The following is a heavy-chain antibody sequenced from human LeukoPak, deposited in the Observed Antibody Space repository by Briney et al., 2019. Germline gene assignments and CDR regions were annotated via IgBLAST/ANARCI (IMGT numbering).Heavy chain of an antibody. CDR1: GGSISSRSYY. D-gene: IGHD4-11*01. Sequence: PSETLSLTCIVSGGSISSRSYYWGWVRQPPGKGLEWIGSIYYTGSTYYKPSLKSRVTISVDTSKNQFSLKLSSVTAADTAVYYCARDLWDYSDYFTLSHFDYWGQGTLVTASS. V-gene: IGHV4-39*07. J-gene: IGHJ4*02. CDR2: IYYTGST. CDR3: ARDLWDYSDYFTLSHFDY.